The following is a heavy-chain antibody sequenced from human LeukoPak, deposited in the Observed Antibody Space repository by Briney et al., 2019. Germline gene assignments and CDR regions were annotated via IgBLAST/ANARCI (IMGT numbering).Heavy chain of an antibody. CDR2: ISYSGST. CDR1: GGSISGYY. Sequence: SETLSLTCTVSGGSISGYYWSWIRQPPGKGLEWIGYISYSGSTNYNPSLKSRVTMSVDTSKNQFSLRLRSVTAADTAIYFCARTAGRYSHYYFDYWGQGTLVTVSS. J-gene: IGHJ4*02. CDR3: ARTAGRYSHYYFDY. V-gene: IGHV4-59*01. D-gene: IGHD1-26*01.